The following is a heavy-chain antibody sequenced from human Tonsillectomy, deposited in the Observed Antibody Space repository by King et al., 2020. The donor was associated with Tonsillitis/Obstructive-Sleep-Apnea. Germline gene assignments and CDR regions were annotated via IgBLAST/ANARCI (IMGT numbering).Heavy chain of an antibody. CDR2: IYPGDADT. CDR1: GYSFTTYW. V-gene: IGHV5-51*01. D-gene: IGHD6-13*01. Sequence: QLVQSGAEVKKPGECLRISCKASGYSFTTYWIGGVRQKPGKGLEWMGSIYPGDADTRYSPSFQGQVTISADKSISTAYLQWSSLKASDTAMYYCARQSCSSWNPFDYLLQGTLVTVSS. CDR3: ARQSCSSWNPFDY. J-gene: IGHJ4*02.